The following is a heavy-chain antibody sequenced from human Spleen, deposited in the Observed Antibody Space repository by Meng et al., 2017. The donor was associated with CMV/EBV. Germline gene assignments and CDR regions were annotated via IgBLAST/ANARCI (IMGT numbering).Heavy chain of an antibody. J-gene: IGHJ3*02. V-gene: IGHV3-30*02. D-gene: IGHD5-18*01. CDR2: IRYDGSNK. CDR1: GFTFDDYA. CDR3: ARGRSGYSQRAFDI. Sequence: GESLKISCAASGFTFDDYAMHWVRQAPGKGLEWVAFIRYDGSNKYYADSVKGRFTISRDNSKNTLYLQMNSLRAEDTAVYYCARGRSGYSQRAFDIWGQGTMVTVSS.